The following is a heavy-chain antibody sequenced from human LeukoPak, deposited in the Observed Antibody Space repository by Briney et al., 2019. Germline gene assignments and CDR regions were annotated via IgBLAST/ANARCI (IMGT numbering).Heavy chain of an antibody. Sequence: GGSLRLSCAASGFTFSSYSMNWVRQAPGKGLEWVSYISSSSSTIYYADSVKGRFTISRDNAKNSLYLQMNSLRDEDTAVYNCARERYCSSTSCPAGFDYWGQGTLVTVSS. D-gene: IGHD2-2*01. CDR2: ISSSSSTI. V-gene: IGHV3-48*02. J-gene: IGHJ4*02. CDR3: ARERYCSSTSCPAGFDY. CDR1: GFTFSSYS.